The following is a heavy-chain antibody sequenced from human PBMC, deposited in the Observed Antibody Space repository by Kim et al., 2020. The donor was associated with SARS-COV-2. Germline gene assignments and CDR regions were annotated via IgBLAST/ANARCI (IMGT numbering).Heavy chain of an antibody. D-gene: IGHD4-17*01. CDR3: ARDAESSDNNDYGDYAVGKLYY. CDR2: IWYDGSNK. CDR1: GFTFSSYG. V-gene: IGHV3-33*01. Sequence: GGSLRLSCAASGFTFSSYGMHWVRQAPGKGLEWVAVIWYDGSNKYYADSVKGRFTISRDNSKNTLYLQMNSLRAEDTAVYYCARDAESSDNNDYGDYAVGKLYYWGPGTLVTVSS. J-gene: IGHJ4*02.